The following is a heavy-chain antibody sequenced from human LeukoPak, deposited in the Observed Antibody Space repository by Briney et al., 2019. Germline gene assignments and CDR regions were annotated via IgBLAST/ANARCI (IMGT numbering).Heavy chain of an antibody. Sequence: PGGSLRLSCAASGFTFSSYSMNWVRQAPGKGLEWVSSISSSSSYIYYADSVKSRFTISRDNAKNSLYLQMNSLRAEDTAVYYCARDPRAYDSSGYSEYWGQGTLVTVSS. D-gene: IGHD3-22*01. CDR2: ISSSSSYI. CDR1: GFTFSSYS. J-gene: IGHJ4*02. V-gene: IGHV3-21*01. CDR3: ARDPRAYDSSGYSEY.